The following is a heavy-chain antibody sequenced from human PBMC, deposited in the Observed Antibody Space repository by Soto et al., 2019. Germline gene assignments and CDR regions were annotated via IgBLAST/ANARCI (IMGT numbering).Heavy chain of an antibody. CDR2: ISYDGSNK. Sequence: GGSLRLSCAASGFTFSSYGMHWVRQAPGKGLEWVAVISYDGSNKYYADSVKGRFTISRDNSKNTLYLQMNSLRAEDTAVYYCAKSMVRDNWGFDYWGQGTLVAVSS. CDR1: GFTFSSYG. J-gene: IGHJ4*02. D-gene: IGHD3-10*01. V-gene: IGHV3-30*18. CDR3: AKSMVRDNWGFDY.